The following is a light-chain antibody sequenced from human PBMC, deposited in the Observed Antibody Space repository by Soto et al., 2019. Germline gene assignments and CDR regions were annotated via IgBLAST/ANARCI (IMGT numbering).Light chain of an antibody. CDR3: QHYNSYSEA. Sequence: EIVLTQSPDTLSLSPGERATLSCRASQSVSTYLAWYQQKPGQAPRLLIYDASNRATGIPARFSGSGSGTDFTLTISSLQPDDFATYYCQHYNSYSEAFGQGTKVDI. CDR2: DAS. V-gene: IGKV3-11*01. CDR1: QSVSTY. J-gene: IGKJ1*01.